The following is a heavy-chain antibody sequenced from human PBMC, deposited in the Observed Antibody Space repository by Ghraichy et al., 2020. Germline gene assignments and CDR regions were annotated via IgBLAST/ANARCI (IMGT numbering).Heavy chain of an antibody. Sequence: VSVIYSGGSTYYADSVKGRFTISRDNSKNTLYLQMNSLRAEDTAVYYCARGHYDSFFDYWGLLTLVT. D-gene: IGHD3-22*01. V-gene: IGHV3-66*01. CDR2: IYSGGST. J-gene: IGHJ4*02. CDR3: ARGHYDSFFDY.